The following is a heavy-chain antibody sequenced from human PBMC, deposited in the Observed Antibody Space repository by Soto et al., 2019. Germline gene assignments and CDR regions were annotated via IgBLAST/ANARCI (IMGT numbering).Heavy chain of an antibody. V-gene: IGHV3-23*01. CDR3: ARRPTARAS. J-gene: IGHJ5*02. D-gene: IGHD1-1*01. CDR1: GFTFNTYA. Sequence: EAQMLESGGGSVQPGGSLRLSCAASGFTFNTYAVAWVRQSPGKGLEWVSSISASGGDTWYADSVKGRFTISRDNSKNTLYLQMNSLRAEDTAVYYCARRPTARASWGQGTLVTVSS. CDR2: ISASGGDT.